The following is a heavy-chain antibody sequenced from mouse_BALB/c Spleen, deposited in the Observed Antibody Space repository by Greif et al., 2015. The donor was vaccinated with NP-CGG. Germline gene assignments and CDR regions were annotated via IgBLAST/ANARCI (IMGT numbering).Heavy chain of an antibody. D-gene: IGHD1-1*01. CDR3: ARQGKFYYGSTWYFDV. Sequence: EVKLMESGGGLVKPGGSLKLSCAASGFTFSSYAMSWVRQTPEKRLEWVATISSGGSYTYYPDSVKGRFTISRDNAKNTLYLQMSSLRSEDTAMYYCARQGKFYYGSTWYFDVWGAGTTVTVSS. CDR2: ISSGGSYT. CDR1: GFTFSSYA. V-gene: IGHV5-9-3*01. J-gene: IGHJ1*01.